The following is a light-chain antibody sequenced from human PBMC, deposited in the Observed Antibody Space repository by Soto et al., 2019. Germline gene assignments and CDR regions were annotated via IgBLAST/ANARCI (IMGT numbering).Light chain of an antibody. CDR3: QQSYSTPQVT. J-gene: IGKJ2*01. CDR1: QSISSY. Sequence: DIQMTQAPSSLSASVGDRVTITCRASQSISSYLNWYQQKPGKAPKLLIYAASSLQSGVPSRFSGSGSGTYFTLTISSLQPEDFATYYCQQSYSTPQVTFGQGTKLEIK. CDR2: AAS. V-gene: IGKV1-39*01.